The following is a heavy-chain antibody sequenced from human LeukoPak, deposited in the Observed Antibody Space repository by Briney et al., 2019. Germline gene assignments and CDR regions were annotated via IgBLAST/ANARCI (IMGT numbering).Heavy chain of an antibody. CDR3: ARDSHPYSSSSGCDY. Sequence: GGSLRLSCAASGFTFSSSAMSWVRQAPGKGLEWVSSISSSSSYIYYADSVKGRFTISRDNAKNSLYLQMNSLRAEDTAVYYCARDSHPYSSSSGCDYWGQGTLVTVSS. CDR2: ISSSSSYI. D-gene: IGHD6-6*01. V-gene: IGHV3-21*01. CDR1: GFTFSSSA. J-gene: IGHJ4*02.